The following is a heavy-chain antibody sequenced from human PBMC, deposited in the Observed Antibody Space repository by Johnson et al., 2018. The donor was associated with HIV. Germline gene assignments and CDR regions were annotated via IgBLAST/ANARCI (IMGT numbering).Heavy chain of an antibody. CDR2: ISYDGSNK. J-gene: IGHJ3*02. D-gene: IGHD3-22*01. CDR3: ARGGLTYYYDRSGSPDAFDI. V-gene: IGHV3-30-3*01. CDR1: GFTFSSYA. Sequence: QVQLVESGGGVVQPGRSLRLSCAASGFTFSSYAMHWVRQAPGKGLEWVAVISYDGSNKYYGDSVKGRFTISRDNSKNTLYLKMNSLGGEDTAVYYCARGGLTYYYDRSGSPDAFDIGGQGTMVTVSS.